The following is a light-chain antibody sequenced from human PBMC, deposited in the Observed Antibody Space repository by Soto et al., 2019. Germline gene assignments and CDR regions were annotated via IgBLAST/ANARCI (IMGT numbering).Light chain of an antibody. CDR1: SREVGGYNY. Sequence: QSVLTQPASVSGSPGQSITISCTGTSREVGGYNYVSWYQQHPGKAPKLMIYDVRNRPSGVSNRFSGSKSVNTASLTISGLQAEDEAAYYCSSYTTISTYVFGTGTKVTVL. CDR2: DVR. J-gene: IGLJ1*01. CDR3: SSYTTISTYV. V-gene: IGLV2-14*01.